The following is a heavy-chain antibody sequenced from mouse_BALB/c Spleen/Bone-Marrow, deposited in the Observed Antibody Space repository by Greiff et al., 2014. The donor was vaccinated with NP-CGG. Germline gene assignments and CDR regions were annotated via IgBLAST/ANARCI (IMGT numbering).Heavy chain of an antibody. Sequence: SGPELVKPGASVKISCKASSYSLTSYYIHWVKQRPGQGLEWIGWIFPRNGSTKYNEKFKGKATLTADTSSSTAYMQLSSLTSEDSAVYFCARRDYYGSTYGFDYWGQGTTLTVSS. CDR3: ARRDYYGSTYGFDY. D-gene: IGHD1-1*01. CDR2: IFPRNGST. CDR1: SYSLTSYY. V-gene: IGHV1-66*01. J-gene: IGHJ2*01.